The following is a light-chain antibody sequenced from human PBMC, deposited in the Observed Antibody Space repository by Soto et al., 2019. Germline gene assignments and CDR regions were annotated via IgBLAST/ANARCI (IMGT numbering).Light chain of an antibody. Sequence: DIQMTQSPSTLSASVGDRVTITCRASQSISRWLTWYQQKAGQAPKLLIYKASIVESGVPSRFSGSGSGTEFPLTISSLQPDYSATYYCQQYYYFATFGQGTKVEVK. CDR2: KAS. V-gene: IGKV1-5*03. J-gene: IGKJ1*01. CDR1: QSISRW. CDR3: QQYYYFAT.